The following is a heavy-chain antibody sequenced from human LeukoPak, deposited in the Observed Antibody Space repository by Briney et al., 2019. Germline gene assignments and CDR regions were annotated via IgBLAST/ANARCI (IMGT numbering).Heavy chain of an antibody. Sequence: PSETLSLTCTVSGGSISSRPYCWGWIRQPPGKGLEWLGSFYYSGSTCYKPSLKSRVTISVDASKNQLSLKLSSVTAADTAVYYCARAFGVVIYFDYWGQGTLVTVSS. D-gene: IGHD3-3*01. V-gene: IGHV4-39*07. CDR2: FYYSGST. CDR1: GGSISSRPYC. CDR3: ARAFGVVIYFDY. J-gene: IGHJ4*02.